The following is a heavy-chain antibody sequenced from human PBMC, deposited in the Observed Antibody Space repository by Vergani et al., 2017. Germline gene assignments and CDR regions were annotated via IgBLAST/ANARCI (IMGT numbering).Heavy chain of an antibody. CDR3: ARGDYGILTGYRY. CDR1: GDTFSNYY. Sequence: QVQLVQSGAEVKKPGASVKVSCKTSGDTFSNYYMHWVRQAPGQGLEWMGIINPSGGHTNYAQKFQGRVTMTRDTSTCTVYMELSSLRSEDTAIYYCARGDYGILTGYRYWGQGTLVTVSA. V-gene: IGHV1-46*03. CDR2: INPSGGHT. J-gene: IGHJ4*02. D-gene: IGHD3-9*01.